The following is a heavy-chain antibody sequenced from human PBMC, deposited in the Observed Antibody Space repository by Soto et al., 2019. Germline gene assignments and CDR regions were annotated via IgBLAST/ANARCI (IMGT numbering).Heavy chain of an antibody. Sequence: PGGSLRLSCAASGFTFSNAWMNWVRQAPGKGLEWVGRIKSKTDGGTTDYAAPVKGRFTISRDDSKNTAYLQMNSLKTEDTAVYYCTRDYRGELRYFDWSIGGPDYWGQGTLVTVSS. V-gene: IGHV3-15*07. D-gene: IGHD3-9*01. CDR3: TRDYRGELRYFDWSIGGPDY. CDR2: IKSKTDGGTT. J-gene: IGHJ4*02. CDR1: GFTFSNAW.